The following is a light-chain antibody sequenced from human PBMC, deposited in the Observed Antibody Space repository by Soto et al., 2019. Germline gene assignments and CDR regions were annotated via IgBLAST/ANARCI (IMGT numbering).Light chain of an antibody. Sequence: QSVLTQPASVSESPGQSITISSTGTSSSNIGSNTVNWYQQLPGTAPKLLIYGNNQRPSGVPDRFSGSKSGTSASLAISGLQSEDEADYYCAAWDDSLNGYVFGTGTKVTVL. J-gene: IGLJ1*01. CDR3: AAWDDSLNGYV. CDR2: GNN. CDR1: SSNIGSNT. V-gene: IGLV1-44*01.